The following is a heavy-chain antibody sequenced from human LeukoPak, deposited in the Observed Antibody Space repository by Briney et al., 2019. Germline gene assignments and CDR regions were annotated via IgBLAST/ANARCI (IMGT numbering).Heavy chain of an antibody. V-gene: IGHV3-7*03. J-gene: IGHJ4*02. Sequence: GGSLRLSCAASGFTFSSYWMSWVRQAPGKGLEWVANIKQDGSEKYYVDSVKGRFTISRDNSKNTLYLQMNSLRAEDTALYYCAKDKEGYYFDYWGQGTLVTVSS. CDR3: AKDKEGYYFDY. CDR2: IKQDGSEK. CDR1: GFTFSSYW.